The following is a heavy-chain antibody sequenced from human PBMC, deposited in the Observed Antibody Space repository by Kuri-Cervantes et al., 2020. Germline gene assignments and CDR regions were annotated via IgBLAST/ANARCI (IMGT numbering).Heavy chain of an antibody. J-gene: IGHJ3*02. D-gene: IGHD6-19*01. CDR1: GFTFSSYE. Sequence: GGSLRLSCAASGFTFSSYEMNWVRQAPGKGLEWVSYISSSGSTIYYADSVKGRFTISRDNAKNSLYLQVNSLRAEDTAVYYCAYSSGWTEGAFDIWGQGTMVTVSS. CDR2: ISSSGSTI. CDR3: AYSSGWTEGAFDI. V-gene: IGHV3-48*03.